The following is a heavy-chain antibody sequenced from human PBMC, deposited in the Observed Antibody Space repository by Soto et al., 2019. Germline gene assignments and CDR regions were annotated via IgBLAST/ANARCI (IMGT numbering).Heavy chain of an antibody. D-gene: IGHD3-3*02. CDR1: IGSSSGYY. J-gene: IGHJ3*02. Sequence: SDTLSHTCPVSIGSSSGYYWSWIRQPAGKGLEWIGRIYTSGITNYNPSLKSRVTMSVDTSKNQFSLKLSSVTAADTAVYYCARGGRIFGVVIISAFDIWGQGTMANVPS. CDR2: IYTSGIT. CDR3: ARGGRIFGVVIISAFDI. V-gene: IGHV4-4*07.